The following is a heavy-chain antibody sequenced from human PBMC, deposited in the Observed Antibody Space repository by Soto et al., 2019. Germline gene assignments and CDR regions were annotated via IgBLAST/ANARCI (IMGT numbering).Heavy chain of an antibody. Sequence: GGSLRLSCAASGFTFSSYGMHWVRQAPGKGLEWVAVIWYDGSNKYYADSVKGRFTISRDNSKNTLYLQMNSLRAEDTAVYYCAREETLDSGYDFGYWGQGTLVTVSS. V-gene: IGHV3-33*01. CDR2: IWYDGSNK. CDR3: AREETLDSGYDFGY. J-gene: IGHJ4*02. CDR1: GFTFSSYG. D-gene: IGHD5-12*01.